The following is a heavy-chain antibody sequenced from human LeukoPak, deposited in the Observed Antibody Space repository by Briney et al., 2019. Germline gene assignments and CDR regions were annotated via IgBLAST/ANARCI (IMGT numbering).Heavy chain of an antibody. Sequence: GGSLRLSCAASGFTFSSYWMSWVRQAPGKGLEWVANIKQDGSEKYYVDSVKGRFTISRDNAKNSLYLQMNSLRAEDTAVYYCAREPYTYYYDSSGYNYFDYWGQGTLVTVSS. CDR1: GFTFSSYW. CDR3: AREPYTYYYDSSGYNYFDY. D-gene: IGHD3-22*01. V-gene: IGHV3-7*01. J-gene: IGHJ4*02. CDR2: IKQDGSEK.